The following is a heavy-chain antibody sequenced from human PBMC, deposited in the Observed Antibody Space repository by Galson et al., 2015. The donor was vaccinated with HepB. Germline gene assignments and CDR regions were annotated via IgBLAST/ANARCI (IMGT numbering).Heavy chain of an antibody. D-gene: IGHD6-19*01. J-gene: IGHJ3*02. CDR1: GFTFSSYS. CDR3: ARDEMEQWLGQPDAFDI. CDR2: ISSSSSTI. V-gene: IGHV3-48*01. Sequence: SLRLSCAASGFTFSSYSMNWVRQAPGKGLEWASYISSSSSTIYYADSVKGRFTISRDNAKNSLYLQMNSLRAEDTAVYYCARDEMEQWLGQPDAFDIWGQGTMVTVSS.